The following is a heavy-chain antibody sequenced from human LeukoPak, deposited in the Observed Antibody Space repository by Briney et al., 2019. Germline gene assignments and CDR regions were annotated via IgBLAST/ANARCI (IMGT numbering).Heavy chain of an antibody. V-gene: IGHV3-30*02. CDR3: AKDGDYDNYFDC. J-gene: IGHJ4*02. D-gene: IGHD3-22*01. CDR1: GFTFSTYG. CDR2: IWSDGSNK. Sequence: PGGSLRLSCAASGFTFSTYGMHWVRQAPGKGLEWVAFIWSDGSNKYYADSVKGRYTISRDNSKNTLYLQMNSLRPEDTAVYYCAKDGDYDNYFDCWGQGTLVTVSS.